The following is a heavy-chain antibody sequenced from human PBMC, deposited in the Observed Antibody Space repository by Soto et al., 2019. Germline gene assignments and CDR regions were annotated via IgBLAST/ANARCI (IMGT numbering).Heavy chain of an antibody. CDR1: GFSLRSQW. Sequence: GGSLRLSCAASGFSLRSQWMHWIRQAPGKGLEWVSRTSPDGSTIYADSVKGRFTISRDNAKNTVYLQMNNLRAEDTAMYYCSVSIFGVVHYWGQGTLVTVSS. CDR2: TSPDGST. D-gene: IGHD3-3*01. V-gene: IGHV3-74*01. CDR3: SVSIFGVVHY. J-gene: IGHJ4*02.